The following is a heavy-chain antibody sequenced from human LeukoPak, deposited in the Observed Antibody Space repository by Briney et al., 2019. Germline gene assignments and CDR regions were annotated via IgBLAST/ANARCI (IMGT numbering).Heavy chain of an antibody. CDR1: GFTFSKYW. V-gene: IGHV3-74*01. CDR3: TRYTAETGSWS. Sequence: GGSLRLSCAASGFTFSKYWMHWFRQGPGKGLVWVSRINNDGTSTHFADSVKGRFTISRDNAKNTLYLQMNSLRVEDTAVYHCTRYTAETGSWSWGQGTLVTVSS. D-gene: IGHD3-9*01. J-gene: IGHJ4*02. CDR2: INNDGTST.